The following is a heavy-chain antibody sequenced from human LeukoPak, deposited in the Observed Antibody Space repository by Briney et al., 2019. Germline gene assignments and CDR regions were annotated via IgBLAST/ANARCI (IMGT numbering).Heavy chain of an antibody. CDR3: ARYFYDSSGSSSDAFDI. CDR2: INPNSGGT. V-gene: IGHV1-2*02. Sequence: ASVKVSCKTSGYTFTGYYMHWVRQAPGQGLEWMGWINPNSGGTNYAQRFQGRVTMPRDTYMSTAYMELSRLRSDDSAVYYCARYFYDSSGSSSDAFDIWGQGTMVTVSS. D-gene: IGHD3-22*01. J-gene: IGHJ3*02. CDR1: GYTFTGYY.